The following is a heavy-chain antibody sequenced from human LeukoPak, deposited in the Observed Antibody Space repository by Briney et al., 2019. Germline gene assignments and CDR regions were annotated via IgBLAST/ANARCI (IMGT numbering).Heavy chain of an antibody. Sequence: GGSLRLSCAASGFTFSSYWMSWVRQAPGKGLEWVANIKQDGSEKYYVDSVKGRFTISRDNAKNSLYLQMNSLRAEDTAVYYCASPRVPAAMPHHFDYWGQGTLVTVSS. V-gene: IGHV3-7*01. D-gene: IGHD2-2*01. CDR3: ASPRVPAAMPHHFDY. J-gene: IGHJ4*02. CDR1: GFTFSSYW. CDR2: IKQDGSEK.